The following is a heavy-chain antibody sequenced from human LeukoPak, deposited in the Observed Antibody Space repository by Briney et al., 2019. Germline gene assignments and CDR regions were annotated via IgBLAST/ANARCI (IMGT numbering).Heavy chain of an antibody. V-gene: IGHV1-18*01. CDR1: GYTFTSYG. CDR2: ISAYNGNT. J-gene: IGHJ4*02. D-gene: IGHD3-3*01. Sequence: ASVKVSCKASGYTFTSYGISWVRQAPGQGLEWMGWISAYNGNTNYAQKLQGRVTMTTDTSTSTAYMELRSLRSDDTAVYYCARTSFDYDFWSGYLFDCWGQGTLVTVSS. CDR3: ARTSFDYDFWSGYLFDC.